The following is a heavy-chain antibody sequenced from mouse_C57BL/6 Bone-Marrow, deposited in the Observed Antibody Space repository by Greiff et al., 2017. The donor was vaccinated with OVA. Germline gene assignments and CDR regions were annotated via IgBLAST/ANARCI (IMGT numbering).Heavy chain of an antibody. Sequence: VQLQQSGPGLVQPSQSLSITCTVSGFSLTSYGVHWVRQSPGKGLEWLGVIWRGGSTDYNAAFMSRLSITKDNSKSQVFFKMNSLQADDTAIYDCAKNPHYYGSSYHYAMDYWGQGTSVTVSS. CDR2: IWRGGST. J-gene: IGHJ4*01. D-gene: IGHD1-1*01. V-gene: IGHV2-5*01. CDR1: GFSLTSYG. CDR3: AKNPHYYGSSYHYAMDY.